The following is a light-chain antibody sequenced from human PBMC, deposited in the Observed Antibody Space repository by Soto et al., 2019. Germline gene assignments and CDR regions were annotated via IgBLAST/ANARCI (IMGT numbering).Light chain of an antibody. J-gene: IGLJ2*01. Sequence: QSALTQPASVSGSPGQSITISCTGTSSDVGGYNYVSWYQQYPGKPPKLMISQVSDRPSGVSYRFSGSKSGNTASLTISGLQAEDEADYYCSSYTTTSTIIFGGGTKVTVL. CDR1: SSDVGGYNY. CDR2: QVS. V-gene: IGLV2-14*01. CDR3: SSYTTTSTII.